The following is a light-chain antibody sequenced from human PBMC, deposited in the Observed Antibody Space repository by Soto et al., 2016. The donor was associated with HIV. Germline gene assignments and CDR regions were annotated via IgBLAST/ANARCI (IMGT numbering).Light chain of an antibody. CDR1: QGISNY. CDR2: AAS. CDR3: TKVITVAPALT. V-gene: IGKV1-27*01. J-gene: IGKJ4*01. Sequence: DIQMTQSPSSLSASVGDRVTITCRASQGISNYLAWYQQKAGKAPKLLISAASTLQSGVPSRFRGSGSGTDFTLTISSLQPEDVATYYCTKVITVAPALTFGGGTKVEIK.